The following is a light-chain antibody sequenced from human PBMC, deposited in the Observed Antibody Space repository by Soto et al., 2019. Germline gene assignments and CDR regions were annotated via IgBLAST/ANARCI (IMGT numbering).Light chain of an antibody. J-gene: IGKJ5*01. CDR3: MQSTQLPPT. Sequence: DVVMTQTPLSLSVAPGQPASISCKSSQSLLHITGETFLFWYLQKPGQSPQLLIYEVSTRVSGVPDRFSGSGSGTDLTLEISRVETDDVGIYYCMQSTQLPPTFGQGTRLGIE. CDR2: EVS. V-gene: IGKV2D-29*02. CDR1: QSLLHITGETF.